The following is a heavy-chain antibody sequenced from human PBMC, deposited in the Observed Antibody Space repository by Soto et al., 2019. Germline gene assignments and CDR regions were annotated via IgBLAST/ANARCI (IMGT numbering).Heavy chain of an antibody. Sequence: ASVKVSCKVSGYTLTELSMHWVRQAPGKGLEWMGGFDPEDGETIYAQKFQGRVTMTEDTSTDTAYMELSSLRSEDTAVYYCATGIAVAGTVVTAMSDYWGQGTLVTVSS. D-gene: IGHD6-19*01. CDR1: GYTLTELS. J-gene: IGHJ4*02. V-gene: IGHV1-24*01. CDR2: FDPEDGET. CDR3: ATGIAVAGTVVTAMSDY.